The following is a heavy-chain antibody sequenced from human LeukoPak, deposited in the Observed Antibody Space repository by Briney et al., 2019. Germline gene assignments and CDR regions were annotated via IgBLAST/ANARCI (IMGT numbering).Heavy chain of an antibody. Sequence: SVKVSCKASGGTFSSYAISWVRQAPGHGLEWMGGIIPIFGTANYAQKFQGRVTITADESTSTAYMELSSLRSEDTAVYYCARAVVAVAGRGYYFDYWGQGTLVTVSS. J-gene: IGHJ4*02. D-gene: IGHD6-19*01. CDR3: ARAVVAVAGRGYYFDY. CDR2: IIPIFGTA. V-gene: IGHV1-69*01. CDR1: GGTFSSYA.